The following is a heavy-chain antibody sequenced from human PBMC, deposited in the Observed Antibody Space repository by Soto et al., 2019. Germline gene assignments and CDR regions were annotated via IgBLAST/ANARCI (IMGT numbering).Heavy chain of an antibody. CDR1: GYTFTSYA. V-gene: IGHV1-3*01. J-gene: IGHJ6*03. Sequence: GASVKVSCKASGYTFTSYAMHWVRQAPGQRLEWMGWISADNGNTKYAQKLQGRVTMTRDTSTSTAYMELRSLRSDDTAVYYCARVPYSNARGRYYYYMDVWGKGTTVTVSS. D-gene: IGHD4-4*01. CDR3: ARVPYSNARGRYYYYMDV. CDR2: ISADNGNT.